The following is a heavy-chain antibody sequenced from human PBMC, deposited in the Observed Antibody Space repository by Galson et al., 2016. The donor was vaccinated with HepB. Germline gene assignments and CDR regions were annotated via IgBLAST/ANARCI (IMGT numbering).Heavy chain of an antibody. Sequence: SLRLSCAVSKFTFSNYAMSWVRQAPGKGLEWVSTISVSGGTKLYADSDKDRFTISRDNSKNTVYLQMSSLRADDTAVYYCAKDRSGSSSGRDAWGAFDVWDQGTMVTVSS. CDR3: AKDRSGSSSGRDAWGAFDV. D-gene: IGHD1-26*01. CDR1: KFTFSNYA. V-gene: IGHV3-23*01. J-gene: IGHJ3*01. CDR2: ISVSGGTK.